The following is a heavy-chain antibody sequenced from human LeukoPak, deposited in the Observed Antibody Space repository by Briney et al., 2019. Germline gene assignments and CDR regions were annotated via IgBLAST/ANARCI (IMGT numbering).Heavy chain of an antibody. CDR3: AKVYRITTIVVVMGQDAFDI. D-gene: IGHD3-22*01. CDR1: GFTFSSYW. V-gene: IGHV3-23*01. J-gene: IGHJ3*02. CDR2: ISGSGGST. Sequence: PGGSLRLSCAASGFTFSSYWMSWVRQAPGKGLEWVSAISGSGGSTYYADSVKGRFTISRDNSKNTLYLQMNSLRAEDTAVYYCAKVYRITTIVVVMGQDAFDIWGQGTMVTVSS.